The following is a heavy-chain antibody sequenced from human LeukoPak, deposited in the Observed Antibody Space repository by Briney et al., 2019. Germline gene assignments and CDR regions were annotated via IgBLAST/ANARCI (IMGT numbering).Heavy chain of an antibody. V-gene: IGHV3-66*01. CDR3: ARDGGSGTYYAEDSYYYGMDV. D-gene: IGHD3-10*01. Sequence: GGSLRLSCAASGFTVSSTCMTWVRQAPGKGLEWVSFIYSGDTTFHANSVKGRFTISRDNSKNTLNLQMNSLRAEDTAVYYCARDGGSGTYYAEDSYYYGMDVWGQGTTVTVSS. J-gene: IGHJ6*02. CDR1: GFTVSSTC. CDR2: IYSGDTT.